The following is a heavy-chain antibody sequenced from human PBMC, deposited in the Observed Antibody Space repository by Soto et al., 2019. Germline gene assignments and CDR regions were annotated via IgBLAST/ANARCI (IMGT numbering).Heavy chain of an antibody. J-gene: IGHJ3*02. Sequence: EEQLVESGGGLVQSGGSLRLSCAASEFTFSSYWMHWVRQAPGKGLVWVSRIDNDGRGTIYADSVKGRCTVTRDNTKNTLYLQMNSLRDEDTAVYYCSRGGFNHGFDIWGQGTMVTVSS. CDR1: EFTFSSYW. CDR2: IDNDGRGT. V-gene: IGHV3-74*01. CDR3: SRGGFNHGFDI.